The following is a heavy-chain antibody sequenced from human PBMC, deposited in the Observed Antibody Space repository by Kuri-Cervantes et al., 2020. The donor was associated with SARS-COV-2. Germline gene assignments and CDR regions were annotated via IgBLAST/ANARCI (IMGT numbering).Heavy chain of an antibody. J-gene: IGHJ4*02. CDR3: VGATAGLVFSY. Sequence: GESLKISCAASGFIFNGYGMHWVRRAPGKGLEWVAVIWNDGSKDDCADSVKGRFTISRDDSKSTLYLQMDSLRSEDTAVYYCVGATAGLVFSYWGQATLVTFSS. CDR1: GFIFNGYG. V-gene: IGHV3-30*02. CDR2: IWNDGSKD. D-gene: IGHD2-21*02.